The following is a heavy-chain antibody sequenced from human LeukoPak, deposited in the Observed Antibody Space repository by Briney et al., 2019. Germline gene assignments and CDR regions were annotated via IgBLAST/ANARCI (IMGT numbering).Heavy chain of an antibody. V-gene: IGHV3-23*01. D-gene: IGHD3-22*01. CDR3: AKDLPNYYHDNGHYYRRGGDC. CDR1: GFTFSIYV. Sequence: PGGSLILSCAASGFTFSIYVMSWVPQATGKGLEWVSCNSWGGEPTFYAASVKGRFTISSDNPKNTLYLQMNSLRAEDTAVYYCAKDLPNYYHDNGHYYRRGGDCWGQGTLVTVSS. J-gene: IGHJ4*02. CDR2: NSWGGEPT.